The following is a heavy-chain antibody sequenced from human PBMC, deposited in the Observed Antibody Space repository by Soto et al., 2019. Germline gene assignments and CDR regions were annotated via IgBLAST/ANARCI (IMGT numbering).Heavy chain of an antibody. CDR1: GFTFSSYA. J-gene: IGHJ6*02. Sequence: GWSLRLSCAASGFTFSSYAMSWVRQAPGKGLEWVSAISGSGGSTYYADSVKGRFTISRDNSKNTLYLQMNSLRAEDTAVYYCATSKYGVFLFGLDVWGQGSTVTVS. D-gene: IGHD2-8*01. V-gene: IGHV3-23*01. CDR2: ISGSGGST. CDR3: ATSKYGVFLFGLDV.